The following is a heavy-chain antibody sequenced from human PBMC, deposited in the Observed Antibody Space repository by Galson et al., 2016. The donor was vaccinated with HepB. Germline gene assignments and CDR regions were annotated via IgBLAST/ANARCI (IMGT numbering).Heavy chain of an antibody. D-gene: IGHD3-16*01. CDR2: INPTSGDT. Sequence: SVKVSCKASGYTFTGYYIHWVRQTPGQGLQWMGWINPTSGDTNFAQRFQRSVTLTRDTSISTVYMELRRLRSDDTGVYYCARVRAFGMPPRTSHGMDVWGQGTTVTVSS. CDR1: GYTFTGYY. V-gene: IGHV1-2*04. J-gene: IGHJ6*02. CDR3: ARVRAFGMPPRTSHGMDV.